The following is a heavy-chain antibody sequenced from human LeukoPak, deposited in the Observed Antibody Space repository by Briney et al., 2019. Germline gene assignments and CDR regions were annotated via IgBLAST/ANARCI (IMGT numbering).Heavy chain of an antibody. D-gene: IGHD6-13*01. CDR2: IYTSGST. CDR1: GGSISSGSYY. CDR3: ARDQTGGSSWYGDAFDI. Sequence: SETLSLTCTVSGGSISSGSYYWSWIRQPAGKGLEWIGRIYTSGSTNYNPSLKSRVTMSVDTSKNQFSLKLSSVTAADTAVYYCARDQTGGSSWYGDAFDIWGQGTMVTVSS. J-gene: IGHJ3*02. V-gene: IGHV4-61*02.